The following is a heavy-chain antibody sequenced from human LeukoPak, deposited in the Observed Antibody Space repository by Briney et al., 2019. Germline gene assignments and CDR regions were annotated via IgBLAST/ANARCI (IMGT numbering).Heavy chain of an antibody. CDR1: GFTFSSYA. CDR2: ISGSGGST. CDR3: AKEGTVTRSYYYYYMDV. J-gene: IGHJ6*03. Sequence: GGSLRLSCAASGFTFSSYAMSWVRQAPGKGLEWVSAISGSGGSTYYADSVKGRFTISRDNSKNTLYLQMNSLRAEDTAVYYCAKEGTVTRSYYYYYMDVWGKGTTVTVSS. D-gene: IGHD4-17*01. V-gene: IGHV3-23*01.